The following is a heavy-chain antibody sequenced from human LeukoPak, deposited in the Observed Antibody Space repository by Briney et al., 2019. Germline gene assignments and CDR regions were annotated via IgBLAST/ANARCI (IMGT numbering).Heavy chain of an antibody. CDR1: GGSISSYY. J-gene: IGHJ4*02. CDR3: ARHGVLRFLEWSELYFFDY. Sequence: SETLSPTCTVSGGSISSYYWSWIRQPPGKGLEWIGYISYSGTTNYNPSLKSRVTISVDTSKNQFSLKLSSVTAADTAVYYCARHGVLRFLEWSELYFFDYWGQGTLVTVSS. D-gene: IGHD3-3*01. CDR2: ISYSGTT. V-gene: IGHV4-59*08.